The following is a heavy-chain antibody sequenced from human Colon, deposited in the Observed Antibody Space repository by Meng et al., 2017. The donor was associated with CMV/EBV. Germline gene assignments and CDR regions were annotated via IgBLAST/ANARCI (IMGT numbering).Heavy chain of an antibody. CDR2: ISSNFDYR. D-gene: IGHD4-23*01. CDR1: GFLFSGYS. V-gene: IGHV3-21*01. Sequence: ASGFLFSGYSMNWVRQAPGKGLEWVSSISSNFDYRHYADSVKGRFTISRDNANNSLFLQMNSLRAEDTAVYYCAGDDSAAGNAFDIWGQGTLVTVSS. CDR3: AGDDSAAGNAFDI. J-gene: IGHJ4*02.